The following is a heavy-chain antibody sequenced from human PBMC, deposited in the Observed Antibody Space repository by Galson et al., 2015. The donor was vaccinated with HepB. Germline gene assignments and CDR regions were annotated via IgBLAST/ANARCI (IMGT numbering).Heavy chain of an antibody. V-gene: IGHV1-69*08. CDR1: GDIFNTLT. Sequence: SVKVSCKASGDIFNTLTSSWVRQAPGQGPEWMGRIIPIVGSTKYAQRFQDRVTITADRSTNTVFMELRSLRIEDTAIYYCAILTINYGDYYGLDVWGQGTTVTVS. CDR3: AILTINYGDYYGLDV. D-gene: IGHD3-16*01. J-gene: IGHJ6*02. CDR2: IIPIVGST.